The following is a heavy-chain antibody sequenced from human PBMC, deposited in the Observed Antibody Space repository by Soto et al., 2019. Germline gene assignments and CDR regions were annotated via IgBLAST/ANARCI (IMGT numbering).Heavy chain of an antibody. Sequence: QVQLVHSGAEVKKPGSSVKVSCKASGGTFRNSAFSWVRQAAGQGLEWRGGIVPVFSTGEYAQKFQGGVTIFQDASTRPVYTALSSLKSEDTAVYYCVTEAGYHSRAFDHWGQGTLVTVSS. V-gene: IGHV1-69*01. CDR3: VTEAGYHSRAFDH. J-gene: IGHJ4*02. D-gene: IGHD5-12*01. CDR1: GGTFRNSA. CDR2: IVPVFSTG.